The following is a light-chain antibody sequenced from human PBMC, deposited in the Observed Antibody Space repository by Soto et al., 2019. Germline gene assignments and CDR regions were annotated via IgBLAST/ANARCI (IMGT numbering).Light chain of an antibody. CDR1: QSISTY. CDR2: AAS. Sequence: DIQMTQSPSSLSASVGDRFTITCRTSQSISTYLNWYQQKPGEXPXXLIYAASSLQGGVPSKFSGGGSGTDFTLTISSLQPEEVPTYYCQQSHSTPITFGQGTRLV. CDR3: QQSHSTPIT. J-gene: IGKJ5*01. V-gene: IGKV1-39*01.